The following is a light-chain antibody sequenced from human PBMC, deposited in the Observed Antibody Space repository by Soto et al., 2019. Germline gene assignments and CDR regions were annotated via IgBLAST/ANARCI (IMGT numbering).Light chain of an antibody. CDR1: ETISNY. CDR3: QQCHATPLA. V-gene: IGKV1-39*01. Sequence: DRQMTQSPSFLSASLVDRVTITCRASETISNYLNWYQQKPGKAPNLLILGAKTLQSGVPSRFSGTGYPTDFTLTITTLQPDDVGIYYCQQCHATPLAFGQGTRMEIQ. J-gene: IGKJ5*01. CDR2: GAK.